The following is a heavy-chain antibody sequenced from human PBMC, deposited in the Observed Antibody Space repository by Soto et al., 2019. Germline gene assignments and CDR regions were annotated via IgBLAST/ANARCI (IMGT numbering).Heavy chain of an antibody. D-gene: IGHD3-10*01. J-gene: IGHJ5*02. Sequence: QVQLQESGPGLVKPSQTLSLTCTVSGGSISSGDYYWSWIRQPPGKGLEWIGYIYYSGSTYYNPSLKSRVTISVETSKNQFSLKLSSVTAADTAVYYCARDRGYYGSGFDPWGQGTLVTVSS. CDR2: IYYSGST. CDR3: ARDRGYYGSGFDP. CDR1: GGSISSGDYY. V-gene: IGHV4-30-4*01.